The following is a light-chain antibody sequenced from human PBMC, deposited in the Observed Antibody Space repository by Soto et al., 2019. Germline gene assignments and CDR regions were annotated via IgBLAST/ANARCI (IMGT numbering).Light chain of an antibody. CDR3: CSYAGSYTYV. Sequence: QSVLTQPRSVSGSPGQSVTISCTGTTSDVGGYNYVSWYQHPPGKAPKLMIYDVSQRPSGVPDRFSGSKSGNTASLTISGLQAEDEADYYCCSYAGSYTYVFGTGTKLTVL. CDR1: TSDVGGYNY. V-gene: IGLV2-11*01. CDR2: DVS. J-gene: IGLJ1*01.